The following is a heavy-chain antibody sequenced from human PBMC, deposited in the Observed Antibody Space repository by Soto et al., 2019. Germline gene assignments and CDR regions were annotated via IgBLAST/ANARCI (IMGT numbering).Heavy chain of an antibody. CDR1: GGSISSGDCY. D-gene: IGHD3-10*01. Sequence: SETLSLTCTVSGGSISSGDCYWSWIRQPPGKGLEWIGYIYYSGSTNYNTSLKSRVTISVDTSKNQFSLKLSSVTAADTAVYYCARLWGFYYGSGSYYYYYYGMDVWGQGTTVTVSS. V-gene: IGHV4-61*08. J-gene: IGHJ6*02. CDR3: ARLWGFYYGSGSYYYYYYGMDV. CDR2: IYYSGST.